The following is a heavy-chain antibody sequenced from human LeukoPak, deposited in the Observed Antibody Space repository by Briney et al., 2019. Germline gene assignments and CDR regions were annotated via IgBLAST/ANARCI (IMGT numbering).Heavy chain of an antibody. J-gene: IGHJ4*02. Sequence: PGGSLRLSCAASGFTFSSYGMHWVRQAPGKGLEWVAVIWYDGSNKYYADSVKGRFTISRDNSKNTLYLQMDSLRAEDTAVYYCARSDPEEVISGDDYWGQGTLVTVSS. CDR3: ARSDPEEVISGDDY. V-gene: IGHV3-33*01. CDR2: IWYDGSNK. D-gene: IGHD2/OR15-2a*01. CDR1: GFTFSSYG.